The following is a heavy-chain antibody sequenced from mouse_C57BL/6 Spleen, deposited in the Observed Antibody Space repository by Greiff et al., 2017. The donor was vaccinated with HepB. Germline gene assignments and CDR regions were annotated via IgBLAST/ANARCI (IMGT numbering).Heavy chain of an antibody. Sequence: QVQLQQPGAELVRPGTSVKLSCKASGYTFTSYWMHWVKQRPGQGLEWIGVIDPSDSYTNYNQKFKGKATLTVDTSSSTAYMQLSSLTSADSAVYYCARVTTVVARDYAMDYWGQGTSVTVSS. D-gene: IGHD1-1*01. CDR2: IDPSDSYT. J-gene: IGHJ4*01. CDR1: GYTFTSYW. CDR3: ARVTTVVARDYAMDY. V-gene: IGHV1-59*01.